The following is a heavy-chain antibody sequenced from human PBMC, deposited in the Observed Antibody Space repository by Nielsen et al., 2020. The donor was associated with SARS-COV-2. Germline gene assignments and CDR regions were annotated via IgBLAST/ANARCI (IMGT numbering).Heavy chain of an antibody. J-gene: IGHJ4*02. CDR3: ARDGRVGYGVYLDY. D-gene: IGHD5-12*01. CDR2: ISWNSGSI. CDR1: GFTFDDYA. Sequence: LRLSCAASGFTFDDYAMHWVRQAPGKGLEWVSGISWNSGSIGYADSVKGRFTISRDNAKNSLYLQMNSLRAEDTALYYCARDGRVGYGVYLDYWGQGTLVTVSS. V-gene: IGHV3-9*01.